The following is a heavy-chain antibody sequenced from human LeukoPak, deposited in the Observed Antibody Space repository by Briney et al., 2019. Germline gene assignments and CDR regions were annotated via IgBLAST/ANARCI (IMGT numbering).Heavy chain of an antibody. CDR2: ISSSSSYI. J-gene: IGHJ3*02. D-gene: IGHD2-15*01. V-gene: IGHV3-21*01. CDR1: GFTFSSYS. Sequence: PGGSLRLSCAASGFTFSSYSMNWVRQAPGKGLEWVSSISSSSSYIYYADSVKGRFTISRDNAKNSLYLQMNSLRAEDTAVYYCARDRGYCSGGSCYAQIWGQGTMVAVSS. CDR3: ARDRGYCSGGSCYAQI.